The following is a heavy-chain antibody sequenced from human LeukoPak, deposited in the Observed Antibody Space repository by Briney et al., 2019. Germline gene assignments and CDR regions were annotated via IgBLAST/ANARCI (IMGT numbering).Heavy chain of an antibody. Sequence: SQTLSLTCAISGDSVSSNSAAWNWIRQSPSRGLEWPGRTYYRSKWYNDYAVSVKSRITINPDTSKNQFSLQLNSVTPEDTAVYYCARMRRQWLVPTGTYYYYGMDVWGQGTTVTVSS. J-gene: IGHJ6*02. CDR3: ARMRRQWLVPTGTYYYYGMDV. CDR2: TYYRSKWYN. D-gene: IGHD6-19*01. CDR1: GDSVSSNSAA. V-gene: IGHV6-1*01.